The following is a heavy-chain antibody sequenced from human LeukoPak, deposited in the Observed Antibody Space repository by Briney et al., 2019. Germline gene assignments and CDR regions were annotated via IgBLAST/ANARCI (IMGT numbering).Heavy chain of an antibody. V-gene: IGHV4-38-2*02. D-gene: IGHD3-16*01. J-gene: IGHJ5*02. CDR1: GYCISSGYY. Sequence: SETLSLTCTVSGYCISSGYYWGWIRQPPGKGLEWIGYIYYSGSTNYNPSLKSRVTISVDTSKNQFSLNLTSVTAADTAVYYCARFTPQGYGWGGYNRFDPWGQGTLVTVSS. CDR2: IYYSGST. CDR3: ARFTPQGYGWGGYNRFDP.